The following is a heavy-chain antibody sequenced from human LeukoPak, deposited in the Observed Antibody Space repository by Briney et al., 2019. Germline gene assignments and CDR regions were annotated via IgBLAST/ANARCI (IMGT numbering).Heavy chain of an antibody. D-gene: IGHD2-2*01. CDR3: ARLYLRDHCSSTSCYGLYFDY. J-gene: IGHJ4*02. CDR1: GYSITSGYY. V-gene: IGHV4-38-2*01. CDR2: IYHSGST. Sequence: SETLSLTCAVSGYSITSGYYWGWIRQPPGKGLEWIGRIYHSGSTYYNPSLKARLTISVDTSKNQFSLKLSSVTDADTAVYYCARLYLRDHCSSTSCYGLYFDYWGQGTLVTVSS.